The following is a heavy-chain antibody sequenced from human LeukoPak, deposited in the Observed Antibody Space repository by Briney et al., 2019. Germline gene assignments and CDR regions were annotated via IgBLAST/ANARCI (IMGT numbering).Heavy chain of an antibody. Sequence: GGSLRLSCAASGFTFSNVWMSWVRQAPGKGLEWVGRIKSKTDGGTTDYAAPVKGRFTISRDDSKNTLYLQMNSLKTEDTAVYYCTTYDILTGFDAFDIWGQGTMVTVSS. CDR3: TTYDILTGFDAFDI. J-gene: IGHJ3*02. D-gene: IGHD3-9*01. CDR1: GFTFSNVW. V-gene: IGHV3-15*01. CDR2: IKSKTDGGTT.